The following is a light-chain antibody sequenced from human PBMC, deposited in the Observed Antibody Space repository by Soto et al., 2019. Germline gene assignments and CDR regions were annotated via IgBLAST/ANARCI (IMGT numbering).Light chain of an antibody. CDR3: PQYDNSPRT. Sequence: EIVLTQSPGTLSLSPGERATLSCRASQTVRRNFLAWYQQKPGQTPRVLIYGASLRATGIPDRFSGSGSGTDFTLTISRLEPEDFAVYYCPQYDNSPRTFGPGTKVDLK. J-gene: IGKJ3*01. V-gene: IGKV3-20*01. CDR2: GAS. CDR1: QTVRRNF.